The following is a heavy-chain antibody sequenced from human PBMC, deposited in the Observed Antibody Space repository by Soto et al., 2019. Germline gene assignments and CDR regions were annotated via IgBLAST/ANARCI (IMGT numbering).Heavy chain of an antibody. CDR1: GGSINSSSYF. Sequence: SETLSLTCSVSGGSINSSSYFWGWVRQPPGKGLEWIGSIYYSGSTYYNPSLRSRVTISVDASKNQFSLKLSSVTAADTAVFYCARHYSSGSRNWFDPWGQGTLVTVSS. CDR3: ARHYSSGSRNWFDP. CDR2: IYYSGST. V-gene: IGHV4-39*01. D-gene: IGHD6-19*01. J-gene: IGHJ5*02.